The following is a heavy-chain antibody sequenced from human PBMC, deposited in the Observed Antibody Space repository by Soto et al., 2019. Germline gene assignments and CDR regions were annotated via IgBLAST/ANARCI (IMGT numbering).Heavy chain of an antibody. CDR2: TYYRSRWYS. Sequence: SQTLSLTCVGSGDTVSSKRVAWNWVRPSPSRGLEWWGRTYYRSRWYSAYAVSVRSRIDINADTSKNQVSLQLNSVTPEDTAVYYCARSEDDSDYYYYGMDVWGQGTPVTVSS. D-gene: IGHD3-10*01. CDR3: ARSEDDSDYYYYGMDV. CDR1: GDTVSSKRVA. V-gene: IGHV6-1*01. J-gene: IGHJ6*02.